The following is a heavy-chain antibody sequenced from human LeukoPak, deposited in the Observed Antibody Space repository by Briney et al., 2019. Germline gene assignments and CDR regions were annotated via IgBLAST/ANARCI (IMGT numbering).Heavy chain of an antibody. CDR1: GFRFDDYS. J-gene: IGHJ4*02. Sequence: GGSLRLSCAASGFRFDDYSMNWVRHVPGKGLEWVAGINWDGASTGYGDSMKGRFTISRDNSKNTLYLQMNSLRAEDTAVYYCAKGSYGDYEALDYWGQGTLVTVSS. V-gene: IGHV3-20*04. D-gene: IGHD4-17*01. CDR2: INWDGAST. CDR3: AKGSYGDYEALDY.